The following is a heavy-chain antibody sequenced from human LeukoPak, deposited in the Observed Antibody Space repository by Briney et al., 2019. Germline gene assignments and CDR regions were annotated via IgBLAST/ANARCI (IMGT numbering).Heavy chain of an antibody. V-gene: IGHV1-2*02. Sequence: ASVKVSCKASGYTFTGYYMHWVRQAPGQGLEWMGWINPNSGGTNYAQKFQGRVTMTRDASISTAYMELSRLRSDDTAVYYCARDPPPRGYSYGYDYWGQGTLVTVSS. J-gene: IGHJ4*02. CDR3: ARDPPPRGYSYGYDY. CDR2: INPNSGGT. D-gene: IGHD5-18*01. CDR1: GYTFTGYY.